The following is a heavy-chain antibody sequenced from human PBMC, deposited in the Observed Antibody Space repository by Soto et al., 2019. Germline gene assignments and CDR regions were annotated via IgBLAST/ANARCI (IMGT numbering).Heavy chain of an antibody. CDR2: ISAYNGNT. CDR3: ARDRYSYGYYYYGMDV. D-gene: IGHD5-18*01. V-gene: IGHV1-18*04. CDR1: GYTFTSYG. J-gene: IGHJ6*02. Sequence: ASVKVSCKASGYTFTSYGISWVRQAPGQGLEWMGWISAYNGNTNYAQKLQGRVTMTTDTSTSTAYMELRSLRSDDTAVYYCARDRYSYGYYYYGMDVWGQGTTVTVSS.